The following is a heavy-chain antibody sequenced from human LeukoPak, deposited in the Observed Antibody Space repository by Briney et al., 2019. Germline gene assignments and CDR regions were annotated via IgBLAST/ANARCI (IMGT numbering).Heavy chain of an antibody. CDR2: IWYDGSNK. CDR1: GFTFSSYG. J-gene: IGHJ1*01. CDR3: ARDRGGYCSGGSCYSLQH. D-gene: IGHD2-15*01. V-gene: IGHV3-33*01. Sequence: GGSLRLSCAASGFTFSSYGMHWVRQAPGKGLGWVAVIWYDGSNKYYADSVKGRFTISRDNSKNTLYLRMNSLRAEDTAVYYCARDRGGYCSGGSCYSLQHWGQGTLVTVSS.